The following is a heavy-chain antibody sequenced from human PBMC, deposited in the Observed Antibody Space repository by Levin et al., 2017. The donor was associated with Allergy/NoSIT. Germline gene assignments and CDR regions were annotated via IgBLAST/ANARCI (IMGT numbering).Heavy chain of an antibody. CDR2: ISYDGSNK. J-gene: IGHJ4*02. V-gene: IGHV3-30*04. CDR3: ARGASWIQLWTYFDY. Sequence: GESLKISCAASGFTFSSYAMHWVRQAPGKGLEWVAVISYDGSNKYYADSVKDRFTISRDNSKNTLYLQMNSLRAEDTAVYYCARGASWIQLWTYFDYWGQGTLVTVSS. CDR1: GFTFSSYA. D-gene: IGHD5-18*01.